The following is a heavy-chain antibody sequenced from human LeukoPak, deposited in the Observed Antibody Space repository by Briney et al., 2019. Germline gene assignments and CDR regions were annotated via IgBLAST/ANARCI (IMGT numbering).Heavy chain of an antibody. Sequence: GGSLRLSCAASGFTFSSYAMSWVRQAPGKGLEWVSGISGSGGSTYYADSVKGRFTISRDNSKNTLYLQMNSLRAEDTAVYYCAKDLIGSGWLNPFDYWGQGTLVTVSS. D-gene: IGHD6-19*01. CDR1: GFTFSSYA. CDR2: ISGSGGST. CDR3: AKDLIGSGWLNPFDY. V-gene: IGHV3-23*01. J-gene: IGHJ4*02.